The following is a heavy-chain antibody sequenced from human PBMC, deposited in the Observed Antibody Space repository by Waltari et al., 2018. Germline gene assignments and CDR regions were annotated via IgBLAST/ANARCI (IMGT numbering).Heavy chain of an antibody. D-gene: IGHD5-18*01. J-gene: IGHJ4*02. CDR2: IYYSGST. V-gene: IGHV4-59*01. CDR3: AREVDTATGASY. Sequence: QVQLQESGPGLVKPSETLSLTCTVSGGSISSYYWSWIRQPPGKGLEWIGYIYYSGSTNHNPSLKKRVTRSGDTSKNQFSLKLSSVTAADTAVYYCAREVDTATGASYWGQGTLVTVSS. CDR1: GGSISSYY.